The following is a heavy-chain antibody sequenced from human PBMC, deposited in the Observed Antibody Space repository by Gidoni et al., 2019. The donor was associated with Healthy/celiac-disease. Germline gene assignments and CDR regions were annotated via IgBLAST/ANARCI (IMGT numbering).Heavy chain of an antibody. Sequence: QLHLQASSPGLVKPSEPLSLTCTVSGGSLSSSSYYWGWIRQPPGKGLAWMGSSYYSGSTNYNTSLKSRESISGDTSKNQFSRKLSSVTVADTAVYDCARAYCGGDCYMDYWGQGTLVTVSS. CDR1: GGSLSSSSYY. J-gene: IGHJ4*02. CDR2: SYYSGST. D-gene: IGHD2-21*02. CDR3: ARAYCGGDCYMDY. V-gene: IGHV4-39*01.